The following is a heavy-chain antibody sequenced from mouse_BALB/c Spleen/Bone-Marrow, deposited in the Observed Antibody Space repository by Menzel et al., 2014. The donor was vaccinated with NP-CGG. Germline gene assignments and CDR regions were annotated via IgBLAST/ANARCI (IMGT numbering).Heavy chain of an antibody. Sequence: QVQLQQSGAEVVKPGASVRQPCKTSGYTFTNYWMHWVKQRPGQGLEWIGDINPSNGRATYSEKFKSKATLTVDTSSNTAYMQLSSLTSEDSAVYYCAGYYNYYFDVWGAGTTVTVSS. CDR2: INPSNGRA. D-gene: IGHD1-1*01. CDR1: GYTFTNYW. CDR3: AGYYNYYFDV. J-gene: IGHJ1*01. V-gene: IGHV1S81*02.